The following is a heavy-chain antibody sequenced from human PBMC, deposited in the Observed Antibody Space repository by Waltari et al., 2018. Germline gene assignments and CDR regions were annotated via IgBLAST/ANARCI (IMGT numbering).Heavy chain of an antibody. Sequence: QVQLQESGPGLVKPSETLSLTCTVSGGSISSYYWSWIRQPAGKGLEWIGRIYTSGSTNYNPSLKSRVTVSVDTSKNQFSLKLSSVTAADTAVYYCARGLAAAGTLWFDPWGQGTLVTVSS. V-gene: IGHV4-4*07. CDR2: IYTSGST. D-gene: IGHD6-13*01. CDR3: ARGLAAAGTLWFDP. J-gene: IGHJ5*02. CDR1: GGSISSYY.